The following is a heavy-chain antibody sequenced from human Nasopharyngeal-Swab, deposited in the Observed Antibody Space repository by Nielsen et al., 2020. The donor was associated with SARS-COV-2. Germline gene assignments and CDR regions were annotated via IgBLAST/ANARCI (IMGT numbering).Heavy chain of an antibody. CDR2: ISSSSNYI. CDR1: GLTFNNYN. V-gene: IGHV3-21*01. D-gene: IGHD3-3*01. CDR3: ARDGLDYDFWSAYFMDV. Sequence: GGSLRLSCAASGLTFNNYNFNWVRQAPGKGLEWVSSISSSSNYIYYADSVKGRFTISRDNAKNSLYLQMNSLRAEDTAVYYCARDGLDYDFWSAYFMDVWGQGTTVTVSS. J-gene: IGHJ6*02.